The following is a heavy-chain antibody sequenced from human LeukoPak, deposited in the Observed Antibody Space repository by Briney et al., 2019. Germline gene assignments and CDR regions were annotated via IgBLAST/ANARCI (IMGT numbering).Heavy chain of an antibody. Sequence: GGSLRLSSAASGFTFSGYWMSWVRQAPGKGLEWVANIKPDGSERYYVDSVKGRFTISRDNAKNSLYLQMDSLRAEDTAVYYCARGRGVDYWGRGTLVTVSS. V-gene: IGHV3-7*01. CDR2: IKPDGSER. D-gene: IGHD5-24*01. CDR3: ARGRGVDY. J-gene: IGHJ4*02. CDR1: GFTFSGYW.